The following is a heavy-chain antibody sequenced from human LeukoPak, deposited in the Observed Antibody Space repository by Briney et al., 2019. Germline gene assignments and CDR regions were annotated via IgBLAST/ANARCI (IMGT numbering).Heavy chain of an antibody. CDR3: AREGSGQSFDY. CDR1: GGSISSGGYS. J-gene: IGHJ4*02. V-gene: IGHV4-30-2*01. Sequence: PSQTLSLTCAVSGGSISSGGYSWSWIRQPPGKGLEWIGYIYHSASTYYNPSLKSRVTISVDRSKNQFSLKLSSVTAADTAVYYCAREGSGQSFDYWGQGTLVTVSS. D-gene: IGHD1-26*01. CDR2: IYHSAST.